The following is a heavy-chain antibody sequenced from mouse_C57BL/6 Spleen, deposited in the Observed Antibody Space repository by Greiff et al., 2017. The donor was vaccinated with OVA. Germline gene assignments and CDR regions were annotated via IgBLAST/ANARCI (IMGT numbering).Heavy chain of an antibody. Sequence: EVQLQQSGPELVKPGASVKIPCKASGYTFTDYNMDWVKQSHGKSLEWIGDINPNNGGTIYNQKFKGKATLTVDKSSSTAYMELRSLTSEDTAVYYCARTAQATWWGNFDYWGQGTTLTVSS. CDR3: ARTAQATWWGNFDY. D-gene: IGHD3-2*02. CDR1: GYTFTDYN. J-gene: IGHJ2*01. CDR2: INPNNGGT. V-gene: IGHV1-18*01.